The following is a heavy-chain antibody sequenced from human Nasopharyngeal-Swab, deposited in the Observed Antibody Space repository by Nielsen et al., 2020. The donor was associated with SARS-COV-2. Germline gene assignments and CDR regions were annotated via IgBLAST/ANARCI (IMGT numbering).Heavy chain of an antibody. J-gene: IGHJ4*02. CDR3: ARVGGRTSPMGS. V-gene: IGHV3-48*04. CDR1: GFTFSNYN. D-gene: IGHD3-10*01. CDR2: ITSTSSTM. Sequence: GESLKISCAASGFTFSNYNMNWVRQAPGKGLEWVSYITSTSSTMYYADSVKGRFTISRDNAKNSLSLQINSLRAEDTAFYYCARVGGRTSPMGSWGQGTLVTVSS.